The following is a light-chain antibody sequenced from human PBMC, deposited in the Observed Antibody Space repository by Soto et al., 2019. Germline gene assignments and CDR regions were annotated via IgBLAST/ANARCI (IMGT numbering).Light chain of an antibody. CDR3: GTWDSSLSGGV. CDR2: ENN. CDR1: SSNIGNNY. Sequence: QSVLTQPPSVSAAPGQKVTISCSGSSSNIGNNYVSWYQQLPGTAPKLLIYENNKRPSEIPDRFSGSKSGTSATLGITGLQTGDEADYYCGTWDSSLSGGVFGTGTKLTVL. J-gene: IGLJ1*01. V-gene: IGLV1-51*02.